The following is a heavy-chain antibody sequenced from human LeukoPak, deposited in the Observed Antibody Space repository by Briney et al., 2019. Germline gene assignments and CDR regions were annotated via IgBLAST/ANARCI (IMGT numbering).Heavy chain of an antibody. CDR2: IWYDGSNK. V-gene: IGHV3-33*01. CDR3: ARDADQWGFNWFDP. CDR1: GFTFSSYG. Sequence: GRSLRLSCAASGFTFSSYGMHWVRQAPGKGLEWVAVIWYDGSNKYYADSVEGRFTISRDNSKNTLYLQMNSLRAEDTAVYYCARDADQWGFNWFDPWGQGTLVTVSS. D-gene: IGHD1-26*01. J-gene: IGHJ5*02.